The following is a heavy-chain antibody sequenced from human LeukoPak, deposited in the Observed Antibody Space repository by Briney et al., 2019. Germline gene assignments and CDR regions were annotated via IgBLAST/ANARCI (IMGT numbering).Heavy chain of an antibody. CDR1: GFTFSSYA. V-gene: IGHV3-23*01. CDR2: ISGSGGST. J-gene: IGHJ4*02. D-gene: IGHD4-23*01. Sequence: GGSLRLSCAASGFTFSSYAMSWVRQAPGKGLEWVSAISGSGGSTYYADSVKGRFTISRDNSKNTLYLQMNSLRAEDTAVYFSAKVERSLPFDDWGQGTLVTVSS. CDR3: AKVERSLPFDD.